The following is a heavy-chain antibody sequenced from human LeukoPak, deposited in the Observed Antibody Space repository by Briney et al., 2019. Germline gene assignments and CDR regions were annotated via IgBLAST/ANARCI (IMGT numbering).Heavy chain of an antibody. D-gene: IGHD2-2*01. V-gene: IGHV4-4*07. CDR2: IYTSGST. Sequence: SETLSLTCTVSGGSISSYYWSWIRQPGGKGLEWIGRIYTSGSTNYNPSLKSRVTMSVDTSKNQFSLKLSSVTAADTAVYYCARDARYCSTTSCPLYVWGKGTTVTVSS. J-gene: IGHJ6*04. CDR3: ARDARYCSTTSCPLYV. CDR1: GGSISSYY.